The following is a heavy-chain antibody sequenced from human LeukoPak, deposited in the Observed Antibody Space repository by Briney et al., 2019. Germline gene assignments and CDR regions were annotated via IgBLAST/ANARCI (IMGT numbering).Heavy chain of an antibody. CDR1: GYTFTNFG. Sequence: GASVKVSCKAFGYTFTNFGVSWVRQVPGQGLEWMGWISGYNGNTNYGQKVRGRVTMTTDTSTTTAYMELRSLTPDDTAVYYCARETRRLYYEDYYGMDVWGQGTTVTVSS. V-gene: IGHV1-18*01. J-gene: IGHJ6*02. CDR3: ARETRRLYYEDYYGMDV. CDR2: ISGYNGNT. D-gene: IGHD3-16*01.